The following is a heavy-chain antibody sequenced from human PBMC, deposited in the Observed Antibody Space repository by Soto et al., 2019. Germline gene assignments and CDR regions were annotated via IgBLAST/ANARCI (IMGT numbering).Heavy chain of an antibody. CDR3: ARVLSIAAPHHFDY. CDR2: IIPIFGTA. D-gene: IGHD6-6*01. V-gene: IGHV1-69*12. CDR1: GGTFSSYA. Sequence: QVQLVQSGAEVKKPGSSVKVSCKASGGTFSSYAISWVRQAPGQGLEWMGGIIPIFGTANYAQKFQGRVTXXAXEFXSTAYMELSSLRSEDTAVYYCARVLSIAAPHHFDYWGQGTLVTVSS. J-gene: IGHJ4*02.